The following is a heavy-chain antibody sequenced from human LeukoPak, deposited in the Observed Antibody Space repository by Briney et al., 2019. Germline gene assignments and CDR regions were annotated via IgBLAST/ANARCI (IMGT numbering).Heavy chain of an antibody. D-gene: IGHD2-2*01. CDR2: INHSGST. CDR1: GGSISSYY. CDR3: ARRPLGYCSSTSCPTPYYFDY. Sequence: PSETLSLTCTVSGGSISSYYWSWIRQPPGKGLEWIGEINHSGSTNYNPSLKSRVTISVDTSKNQFSLKLSSVTAADTAVYYCARRPLGYCSSTSCPTPYYFDYWGQGTLVTVSS. V-gene: IGHV4-34*01. J-gene: IGHJ4*02.